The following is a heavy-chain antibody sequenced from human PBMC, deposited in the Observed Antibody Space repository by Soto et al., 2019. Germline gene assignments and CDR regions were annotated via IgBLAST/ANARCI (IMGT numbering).Heavy chain of an antibody. CDR3: AGSLAHCVAHLVY. CDR1: GGSISGSH. D-gene: IGHD3-10*01. CDR2: VYYTGST. Sequence: SETLSLTCSVSGGSISGSHWSWIRQPPGKGLEWLGYVYYTGSTNYSPSLRSRVSISVDTSKNDFSLRLSSVTAADTAVYFCAGSLAHCVAHLVYWGPGT. J-gene: IGHJ4*01. V-gene: IGHV4-59*01.